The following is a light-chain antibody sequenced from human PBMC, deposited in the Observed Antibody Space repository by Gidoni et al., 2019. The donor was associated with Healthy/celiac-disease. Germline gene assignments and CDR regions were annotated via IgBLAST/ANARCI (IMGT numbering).Light chain of an antibody. CDR1: QSLLHSNGYNY. CDR3: MQALQXPWT. Sequence: DIVMTKSPLSLPVTPGEPASISCRSSQSLLHSNGYNYLDWYLQKPGQSPQLLIYLGSNRSSGVPDRFRGSGSGTDFTLKISRVEAEDVGVYYCMQALQXPWTFXQXTKVXXK. J-gene: IGKJ1*01. V-gene: IGKV2-28*01. CDR2: LGS.